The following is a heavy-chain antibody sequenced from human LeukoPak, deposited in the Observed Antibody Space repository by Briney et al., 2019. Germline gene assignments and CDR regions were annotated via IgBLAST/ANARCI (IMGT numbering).Heavy chain of an antibody. Sequence: GGSLRLSCAASGFTFDDHGMSWVRQAPGKGLEWVSGINWNGGSTGYADSVKGRFTISRDSAKNSLYLQMNSLRAEDTALYYCARGQLAARNYYYYMDVWGKGTTVTVSS. V-gene: IGHV3-20*04. J-gene: IGHJ6*03. CDR1: GFTFDDHG. CDR2: INWNGGST. D-gene: IGHD6-6*01. CDR3: ARGQLAARNYYYYMDV.